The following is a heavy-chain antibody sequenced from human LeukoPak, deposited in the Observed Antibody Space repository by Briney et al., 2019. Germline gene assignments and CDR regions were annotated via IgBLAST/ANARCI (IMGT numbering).Heavy chain of an antibody. Sequence: GGSLRLSCAASGFTFSGYYMSWIRQAPGKGLECVSYISDSSGSTSYADSVKGRFTISRDNAKNSLYLQMSSLRADDTAVYHCARASGLGPGAYFDYWGQGTLVTVSS. J-gene: IGHJ4*02. CDR2: ISDSSGST. D-gene: IGHD3-16*01. V-gene: IGHV3-11*06. CDR1: GFTFSGYY. CDR3: ARASGLGPGAYFDY.